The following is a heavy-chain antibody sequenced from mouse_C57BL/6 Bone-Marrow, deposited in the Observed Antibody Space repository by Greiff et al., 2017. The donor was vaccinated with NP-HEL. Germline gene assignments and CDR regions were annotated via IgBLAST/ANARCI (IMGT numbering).Heavy chain of an antibody. CDR2: INPNNGGT. J-gene: IGHJ1*03. CDR3: ARDGYYYGSSYWYFDV. CDR1: GYTFTDYY. D-gene: IGHD1-1*01. Sequence: EVQLQQSGPELVKPGASVKISCKASGYTFTDYYMNWVKQSHGKSLEWIGDINPNNGGTSYNQKFKGKATLTVDKSSSTAYMELRSLTSEDSAVYYCARDGYYYGSSYWYFDVWGTGTTVTVSS. V-gene: IGHV1-26*01.